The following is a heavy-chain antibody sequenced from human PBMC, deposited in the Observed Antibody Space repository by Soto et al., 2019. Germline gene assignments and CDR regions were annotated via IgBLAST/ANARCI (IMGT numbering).Heavy chain of an antibody. J-gene: IGHJ5*02. CDR2: IYYSGRT. D-gene: IGHD6-6*01. Sequence: QVQLQESGPGLVKPSQTLSLTCTVSGGSISSGGYYWSWIRQHPGKGLEWIGYIYYSGRTYYNPSLHSRVSIGVDTTENQCSLKLTSVTAADTSVYYCARGSFSSSSSWFDPWGRGTLVTVSS. CDR3: ARGSFSSSSSWFDP. CDR1: GGSISSGGYY. V-gene: IGHV4-31*03.